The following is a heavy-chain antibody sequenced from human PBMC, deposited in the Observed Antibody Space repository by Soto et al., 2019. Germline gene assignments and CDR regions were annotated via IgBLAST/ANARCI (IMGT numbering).Heavy chain of an antibody. CDR3: TTXXXYGGNLPFDY. J-gene: IGHJ4*02. CDR2: IKGKTDGGTT. CDR1: GFTFNDAW. V-gene: IGHV3-15*07. D-gene: IGHD2-21*02. Sequence: EVQLVESGGGLVKPGGSLRLSCAASGFTFNDAWMTWVRQAPGKGLEWVGRIKGKTDGGTTDYAAPVKGRFTISRDDSKSTLYLQINXXXXXXTAVYYCTTXXXYGGNLPFDYWGQGTLVTVSS.